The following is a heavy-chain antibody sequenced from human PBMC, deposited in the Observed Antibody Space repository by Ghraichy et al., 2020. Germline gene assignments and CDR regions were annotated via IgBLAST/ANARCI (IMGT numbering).Heavy chain of an antibody. D-gene: IGHD2-2*01. CDR2: IYYSGST. CDR3: ARAKERSSTSCYDP. CDR1: GGSISSYF. J-gene: IGHJ5*02. Sequence: SETLSLTCTVSGGSISSYFWSWIRQPPGKGLEWIGYIYYSGSTNYNPSLQSRVTISVDTSKNQFSLKLTSVTAADTAGYYCARAKERSSTSCYDPWGQGTLVTVSS. V-gene: IGHV4-59*01.